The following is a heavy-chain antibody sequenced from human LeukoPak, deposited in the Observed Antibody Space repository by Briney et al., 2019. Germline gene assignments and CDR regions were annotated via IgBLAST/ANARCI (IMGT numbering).Heavy chain of an antibody. J-gene: IGHJ6*02. CDR2: ISGSGGST. CDR1: GFTFSSYA. V-gene: IGHV3-23*01. CDR3: AEDSSSSGWVYYYYYGMDV. D-gene: IGHD2-2*01. Sequence: GGSLRLSCAASGFTFSSYAMSWVRQAPGKGLEWVSAISGSGGSTYYADSVKGRFTISRDNSKNTLYLQMNSLRAEDTAVYYCAEDSSSSGWVYYYYYGMDVWGQGTTVTVSS.